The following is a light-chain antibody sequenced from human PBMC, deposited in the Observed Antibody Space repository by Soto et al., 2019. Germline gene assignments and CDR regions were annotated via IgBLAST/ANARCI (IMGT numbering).Light chain of an antibody. CDR1: QNISSN. Sequence: EKVMTQSPVTPSVSPGERATLSCRASQNISSNLAWYQQKPGQAPRLLIYGASTRATGIPARFSGSGSGTEFTLTISSLQSEDFAVFFCQQYQSWPLTVGGGTRVEI. V-gene: IGKV3-15*01. CDR3: QQYQSWPLT. J-gene: IGKJ4*01. CDR2: GAS.